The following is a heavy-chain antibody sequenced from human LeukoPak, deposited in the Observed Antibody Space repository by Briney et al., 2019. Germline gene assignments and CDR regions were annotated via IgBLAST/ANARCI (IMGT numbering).Heavy chain of an antibody. J-gene: IGHJ4*02. Sequence: EASVKVSCKASGYTFTSYAMHWVRQAPGQRLEWMGWIDAGNGNTKYSQKFQGRVTITRDTSASTAYMELSSLGSEDTAVYYCARDRGYKGHYFDYWGQGTLVTVSS. CDR2: IDAGNGNT. CDR1: GYTFTSYA. V-gene: IGHV1-3*01. D-gene: IGHD3-10*01. CDR3: ARDRGYKGHYFDY.